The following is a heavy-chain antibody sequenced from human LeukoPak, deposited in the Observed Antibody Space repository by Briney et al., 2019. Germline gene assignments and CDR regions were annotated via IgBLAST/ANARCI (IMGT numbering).Heavy chain of an antibody. V-gene: IGHV1-46*01. CDR2: INPSDGST. J-gene: IGHJ3*02. CDR3: ARVGRVGYSYGYDAFDI. D-gene: IGHD5-18*01. CDR1: GYTFTSYY. Sequence: ASVKVSCKASGYTFTSYYMHWVRRDPGQGLEWMGIINPSDGSTSYAQKFQGRVTMTRDTSTSTVYMELSSLRSEDTAVYYCARVGRVGYSYGYDAFDIWGQGTMVTVSS.